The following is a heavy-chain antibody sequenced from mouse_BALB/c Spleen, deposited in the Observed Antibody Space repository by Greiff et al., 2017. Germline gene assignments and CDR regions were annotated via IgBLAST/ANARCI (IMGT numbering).Heavy chain of an antibody. CDR1: GYTFTSYW. CDR2: IDPSDSYT. CDR3: TRSGLRRSFDY. Sequence: QVQLQQPGAELVKPGASVKMSCKASGYTFTSYWMHWVKQRPGQGLEWIGVIDPSDSYTSYNQKFKGKATLTVDTSSSTAYMQLSSLTSEDSAVYYCTRSGLRRSFDYWGQGTTLTVSS. V-gene: IGHV1S127*01. J-gene: IGHJ2*01. D-gene: IGHD2-4*01.